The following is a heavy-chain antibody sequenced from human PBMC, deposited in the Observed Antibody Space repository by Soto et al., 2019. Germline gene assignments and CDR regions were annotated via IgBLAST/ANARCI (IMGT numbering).Heavy chain of an antibody. Sequence: QVQLVQSGAEVKKPGASVQVSCKASGYTFSNYGISWVRQAPGQGLEWMGWISPYNGNTNYTQKLQGRVTMTTDTSTSTAYMELRSLRSDDTAVYYCARDTAPLTMFDFWGQGTQVTVSS. J-gene: IGHJ4*02. D-gene: IGHD3-10*01. CDR3: ARDTAPLTMFDF. V-gene: IGHV1-18*01. CDR2: ISPYNGNT. CDR1: GYTFSNYG.